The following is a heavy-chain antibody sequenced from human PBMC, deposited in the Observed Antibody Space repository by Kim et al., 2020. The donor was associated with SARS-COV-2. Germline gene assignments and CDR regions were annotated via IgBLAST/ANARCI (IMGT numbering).Heavy chain of an antibody. V-gene: IGHV3-48*02. D-gene: IGHD3-3*01. J-gene: IGHJ4*02. Sequence: KGRFTISRDTAKNSLYLQMNSLRDEDTAVYYCARDPTYDFWSGYSRSFDYWGQGTLVTVSS. CDR3: ARDPTYDFWSGYSRSFDY.